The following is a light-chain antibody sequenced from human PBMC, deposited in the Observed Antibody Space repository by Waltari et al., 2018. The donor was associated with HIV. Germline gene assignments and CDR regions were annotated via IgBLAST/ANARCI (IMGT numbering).Light chain of an antibody. CDR3: HVLVGNSDHQV. CDR2: DDA. J-gene: IGLJ3*02. CDR1: NNGSKT. V-gene: IGLV3-21*02. Sequence: SYVLTQPPSVSVAPGQTAMITCGGNNNGSKTVKWYKQKAGQAPILVIYDDADRPSGIPARFSGSNSGNTATLTISRVEAGDEADYFGHVLVGNSDHQVFGGGTKLTVL.